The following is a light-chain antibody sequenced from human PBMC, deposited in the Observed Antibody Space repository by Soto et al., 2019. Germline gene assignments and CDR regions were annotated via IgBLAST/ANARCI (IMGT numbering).Light chain of an antibody. CDR3: HQYYNTPPT. V-gene: IGKV4-1*01. J-gene: IGKJ1*01. Sequence: DIVMTQSPDSLAVSLGERATINCKSSQSVLYSSNNKNYVAGYQQKPRQPPKLLIYWASTRESGVPDRFSGSGSGTDFTLTISSLQAEDVAVYYCHQYYNTPPTFGQGTKVEIK. CDR1: QSVLYSSNNKNY. CDR2: WAS.